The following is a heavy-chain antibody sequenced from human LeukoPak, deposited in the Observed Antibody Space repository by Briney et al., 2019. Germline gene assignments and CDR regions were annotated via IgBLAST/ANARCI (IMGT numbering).Heavy chain of an antibody. V-gene: IGHV3-33*01. J-gene: IGHJ4*02. CDR3: ARDKFGGSSSLIDY. D-gene: IGHD6-13*01. CDR1: RFTVSSYG. CDR2: IWYDGSNK. Sequence: PGGSLRLSCAASRFTVSSYGMHWVRQAPGKGLEWVAVIWYDGSNKDYADSVKGRFTISRDNSKNTLYLQMNSLREEDTAVYYCARDKFGGSSSLIDYWGQGTLVTVSS.